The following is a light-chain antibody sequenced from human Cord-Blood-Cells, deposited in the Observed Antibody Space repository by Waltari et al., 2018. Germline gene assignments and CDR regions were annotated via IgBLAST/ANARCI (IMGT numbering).Light chain of an antibody. Sequence: DIVMTQSPDSLVVFLGEGAAINCKSSQSVLYTSNNKNYLAWYQQKPGQPPKLLIYWASTRESGVPDRFSGSGSGTDFTLTISSLQAEDVAVYYCQQYYSTPYTFGQGTKLEIK. CDR1: QSVLYTSNNKNY. CDR2: WAS. J-gene: IGKJ2*01. CDR3: QQYYSTPYT. V-gene: IGKV4-1*01.